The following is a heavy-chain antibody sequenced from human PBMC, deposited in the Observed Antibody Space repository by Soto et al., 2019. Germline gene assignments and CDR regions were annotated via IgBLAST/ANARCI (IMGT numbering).Heavy chain of an antibody. CDR3: ARDLDGSGSYYTKY. D-gene: IGHD3-10*01. J-gene: IGHJ4*02. V-gene: IGHV1-18*01. CDR1: GYTFSSIG. Sequence: QVQLVQSGAEVKKPGASVKVSCKTSGYTFSSIGISWVRQAPGQGLEWMGWISPHKDNTYYAQRLQGRVTMTTDTSTSTAYMELRSLRSDDTAVYSCARDLDGSGSYYTKYWGQGTLVTVSS. CDR2: ISPHKDNT.